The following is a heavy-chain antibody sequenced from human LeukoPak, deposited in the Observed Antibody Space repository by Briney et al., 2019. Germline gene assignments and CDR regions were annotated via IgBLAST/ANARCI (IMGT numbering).Heavy chain of an antibody. CDR2: IYHSGST. V-gene: IGHV4-59*01. CDR1: GGSISTYY. Sequence: SETLSLTCIVSGGSISTYYWNWIRQPPGKGLEWIGYIYHSGSTNYNPSLQSRVTISVDTSKNQFSLNLNSVTAADTAVYYCARGGAARLHFQNWGQGTLVTVSS. CDR3: ARGGAARLHFQN. D-gene: IGHD6-6*01. J-gene: IGHJ1*01.